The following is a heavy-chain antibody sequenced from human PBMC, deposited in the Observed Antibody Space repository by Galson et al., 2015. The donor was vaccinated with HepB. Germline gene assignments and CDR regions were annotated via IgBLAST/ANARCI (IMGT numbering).Heavy chain of an antibody. D-gene: IGHD2-2*01. Sequence: QSGAEVKKPGESLRISCKGSGYSFTSYWISWVRQMPGKGLEWMGRIDPGDSDTRYSPSFQGQVTISADKSISTAYLQWSSLKASDTAMYYCARQTHSVPAAPLEVDYWGQGTLVTVSS. CDR1: GYSFTSYW. J-gene: IGHJ4*02. CDR2: IDPGDSDT. CDR3: ARQTHSVPAAPLEVDY. V-gene: IGHV5-51*01.